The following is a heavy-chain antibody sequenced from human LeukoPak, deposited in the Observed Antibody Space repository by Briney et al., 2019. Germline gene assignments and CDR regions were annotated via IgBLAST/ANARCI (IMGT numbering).Heavy chain of an antibody. J-gene: IGHJ3*02. D-gene: IGHD3-22*01. V-gene: IGHV3-21*01. CDR2: ISSSSSYI. CDR3: ARDLVYYDSSGYLGKDAFDI. CDR1: GFTFSSYS. Sequence: GGSLRLSCAASGFTFSSYSMNWVRQAPGKGLEWVSSISSSSSYIYYADSVKGRFTISRDNAKSSLYLQMNSLRAEDTAVYYCARDLVYYDSSGYLGKDAFDIWGQGTMVTVSS.